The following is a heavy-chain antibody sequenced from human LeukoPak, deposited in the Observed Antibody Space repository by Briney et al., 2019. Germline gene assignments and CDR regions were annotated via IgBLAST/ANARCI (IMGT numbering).Heavy chain of an antibody. J-gene: IGHJ4*02. CDR3: ARWRYGGYDYDY. Sequence: PGGSLRLSCAASGFTFSSYSMNWVRQAPGKGLEWVSSISSSSSYIYYADSVKGRFTISRDNAKNSLYLQMNSLRAEDTAVYYCARWRYGGYDYDYWGQGTLVTVSS. CDR2: ISSSSSYI. CDR1: GFTFSSYS. V-gene: IGHV3-21*01. D-gene: IGHD5-12*01.